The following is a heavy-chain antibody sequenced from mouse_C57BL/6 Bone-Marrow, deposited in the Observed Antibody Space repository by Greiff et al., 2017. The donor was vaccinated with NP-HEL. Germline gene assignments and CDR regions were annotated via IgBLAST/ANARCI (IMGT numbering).Heavy chain of an antibody. CDR3: ARSCGTKFAY. V-gene: IGHV1-81*01. CDR1: GYTFTSYG. CDR2: IYPRSGNT. Sequence: VKLMESGAELARPGASVKLSCKASGYTFTSYGISWVKQRTGQGLEWIGEIYPRSGNTYYNEKFKGKATLTADKSSSTAYMELRSLTSEDSAVYFCARSCGTKFAYWGQGTLVTVSA. J-gene: IGHJ3*01. D-gene: IGHD4-1*01.